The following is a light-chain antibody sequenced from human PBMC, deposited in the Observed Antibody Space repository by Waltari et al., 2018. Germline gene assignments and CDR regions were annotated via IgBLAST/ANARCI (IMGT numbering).Light chain of an antibody. CDR3: QHYNTYSRSIT. Sequence: RARQSSRCELAWYKQKPGKAPKLLIYKASTLESGVPSRFSGSGSGTEFTLTISSLQPDDFATYYCQHYNTYSRSITFGQGTRLEIQ. V-gene: IGKV1-5*03. J-gene: IGKJ5*01. CDR1: QSSRCE. CDR2: KAS.